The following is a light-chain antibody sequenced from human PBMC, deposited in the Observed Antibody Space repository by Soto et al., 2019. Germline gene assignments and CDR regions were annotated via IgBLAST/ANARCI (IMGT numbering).Light chain of an antibody. CDR2: DAS. CDR1: QNVRSER. CDR3: QEYDGAPPIT. V-gene: IGKV3-20*01. J-gene: IGKJ5*01. Sequence: EIVLTQSPDTLSLSPGERATLSCCASQNVRSERLAWYQQKRGQAPTLLIFDASSRASGTPERFSGSGSGTDFTLTISRLEPEDFAVYYCQEYDGAPPITFGLGTRLEIK.